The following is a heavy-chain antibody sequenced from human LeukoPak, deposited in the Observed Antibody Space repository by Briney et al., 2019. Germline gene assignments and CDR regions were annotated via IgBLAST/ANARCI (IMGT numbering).Heavy chain of an antibody. J-gene: IGHJ3*02. CDR2: INHSGST. CDR1: GGSFSGYY. Sequence: PSETLSLTCAVYGGSFSGYYWSWIRQPPGKGLEWIGEINHSGSTNYNPSLKSRVTISVDTSKNQFSLKLSSVTAADTAVYYCARETYYYDSSDAFDIWGQGTMVTVSS. CDR3: ARETYYYDSSDAFDI. V-gene: IGHV4-34*01. D-gene: IGHD3-22*01.